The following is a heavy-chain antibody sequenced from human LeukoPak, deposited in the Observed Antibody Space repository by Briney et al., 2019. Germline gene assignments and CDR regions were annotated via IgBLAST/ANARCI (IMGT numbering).Heavy chain of an antibody. Sequence: SETLSLTCAVYGGSFSGYYWSWIRQPPGKGLEWIGEINHSGSTNYNPSLKSRVTISVDTSKNQFSLKLSSVTAADTAVYYCARHGGGYSFWGRGTLVTVSS. J-gene: IGHJ4*02. D-gene: IGHD5-18*01. CDR1: GGSFSGYY. CDR2: INHSGST. CDR3: ARHGGGYSF. V-gene: IGHV4-34*01.